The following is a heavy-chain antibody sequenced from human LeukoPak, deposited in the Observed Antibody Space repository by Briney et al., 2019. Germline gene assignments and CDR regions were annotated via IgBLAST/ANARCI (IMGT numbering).Heavy chain of an antibody. D-gene: IGHD4-11*01. CDR2: IYYSGST. V-gene: IGHV4-61*01. CDR1: GGSVSSGSYY. Sequence: TSESLSLTCTVSGGSVSSGSYYWSWIRQPPGKGLEWIGYIYYSGSTNYNPSLKSRVTISLDKSKNQFSLKLSSVTAADTAVYYCARDHGTTVTTPRYYYYGMDVWGQGTTVTVSS. CDR3: ARDHGTTVTTPRYYYYGMDV. J-gene: IGHJ6*02.